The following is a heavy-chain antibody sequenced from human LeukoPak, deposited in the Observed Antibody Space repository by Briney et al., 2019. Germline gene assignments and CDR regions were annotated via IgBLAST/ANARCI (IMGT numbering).Heavy chain of an antibody. Sequence: GGSLRLSCAASGFTFSSYGMHWVRQAPGKGLEWVAVISYDGSNKYYADSVKGRFTISRDNSKNTLYLQMNSLRSDDTTVYYCARLGYCSSTSCPGSDYWGQGTLVTVSS. CDR1: GFTFSSYG. CDR2: ISYDGSNK. CDR3: ARLGYCSSTSCPGSDY. D-gene: IGHD2-2*01. J-gene: IGHJ4*02. V-gene: IGHV3-30*03.